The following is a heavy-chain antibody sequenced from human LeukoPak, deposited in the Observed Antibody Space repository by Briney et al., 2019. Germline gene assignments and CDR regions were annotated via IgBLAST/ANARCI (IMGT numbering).Heavy chain of an antibody. CDR1: GGLISSSSYY. J-gene: IGHJ4*02. V-gene: IGHV4-39*01. D-gene: IGHD1-7*01. CDR2: IYYSGST. CDR3: ARRGQTTLDY. Sequence: PSETLSLTCTVSGGLISSSSYYWGWIRQPPGKGLEWIGSIYYSGSTYYNPSLKSRVTISVDTSKNQFSLKLSSVTAADTAVYYCARRGQTTLDYWGQGTLVTVSS.